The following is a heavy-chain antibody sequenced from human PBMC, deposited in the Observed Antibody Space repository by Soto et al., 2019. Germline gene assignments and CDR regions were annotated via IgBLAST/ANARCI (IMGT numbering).Heavy chain of an antibody. V-gene: IGHV4-30-4*01. D-gene: IGHD6-6*01. CDR1: GGCISSGDYY. J-gene: IGHJ6*02. CDR2: IYYSGST. Sequence: QVQLQESGPGLVKPSQTLSLTCTVSGGCISSGDYYWSWIRQPPGKGLEWIGYIYYSGSTYYNPSLKSRVTISVDTSKNQFSLKLSSVTAADTAVYYCARVQLVRSPAYYYYYGMDVWGQGTTVTVSS. CDR3: ARVQLVRSPAYYYYYGMDV.